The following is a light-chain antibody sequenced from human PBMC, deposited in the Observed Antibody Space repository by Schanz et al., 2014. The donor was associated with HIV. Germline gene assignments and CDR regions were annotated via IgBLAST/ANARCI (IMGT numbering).Light chain of an antibody. CDR3: MQALQTPQFT. CDR2: LGS. Sequence: DIVMTQSPLSLPVPPGEPASISCRSSQSLLHSNGYNYLDWYLQKPGQSPQLLIYLGSTRASGVPDRFSGSGSGTDFTLKISRVEAEYVGIYYCMQALQTPQFTFGPGTKVDIK. CDR1: QSLLHSNGYNY. V-gene: IGKV2-28*01. J-gene: IGKJ3*01.